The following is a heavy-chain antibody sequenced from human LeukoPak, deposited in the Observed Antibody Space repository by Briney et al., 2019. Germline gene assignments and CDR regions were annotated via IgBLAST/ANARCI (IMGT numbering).Heavy chain of an antibody. CDR1: EFTCCNFA. CDR3: VKGVRMGVTRAFDI. Sequence: PGGSLRLSCSASEFTCCNFAMRWVPPAPGKGLVWVSGRTGTGYSTYYADSVKGRFTISRDNSKNTLYLQMNSLRAEDTAVYYCVKGVRMGVTRAFDIWGQGTMVTVSS. J-gene: IGHJ3*02. D-gene: IGHD1-26*01. CDR2: RTGTGYST. V-gene: IGHV3-23*01.